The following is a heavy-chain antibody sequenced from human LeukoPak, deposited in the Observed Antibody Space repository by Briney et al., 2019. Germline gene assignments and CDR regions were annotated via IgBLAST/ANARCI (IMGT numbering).Heavy chain of an antibody. Sequence: SETLSPTCAVYGGSFSGYYWSWIRQPPGKGLEWIGEINHSGSTNYNPSLKSRVTISVDTSKNQFSLKLSSVTAADTAVYYCASCSSTSCDTPPYYYYYMDVWGKGTTVTVSS. J-gene: IGHJ6*03. CDR2: INHSGST. CDR1: GGSFSGYY. V-gene: IGHV4-34*01. D-gene: IGHD2-2*01. CDR3: ASCSSTSCDTPPYYYYYMDV.